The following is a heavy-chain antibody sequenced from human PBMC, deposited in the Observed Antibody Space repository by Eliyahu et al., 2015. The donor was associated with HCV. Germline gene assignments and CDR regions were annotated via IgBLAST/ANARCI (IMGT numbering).Heavy chain of an antibody. CDR1: GFXFXSXG. Sequence: QVQLVESGGGVVQPGGSLRLSCAASGFXFXSXGXXWVRQAPGKGLEWVAFIRYDGSNKYYADSVKGRFTISRDNSKNTLYLQMNSLRAEDTAVYYCAKGYCSSTSCYTFYYYGMDVWGQGTTVTVSS. D-gene: IGHD2-2*02. V-gene: IGHV3-30*02. CDR2: IRYDGSNK. J-gene: IGHJ6*02. CDR3: AKGYCSSTSCYTFYYYGMDV.